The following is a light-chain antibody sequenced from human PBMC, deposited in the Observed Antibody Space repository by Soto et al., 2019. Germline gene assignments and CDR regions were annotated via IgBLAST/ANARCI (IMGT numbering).Light chain of an antibody. CDR1: SRDVGNYKF. J-gene: IGLJ3*02. CDR3: CSYAGRSTWV. V-gene: IGLV2-23*02. CDR2: EIT. Sequence: QSALTQPASVSGSPGKSITISCTGTSRDVGNYKFVSWYQQYPGKAPKIMIYEITERPSGVSNRFSGSKSGNTASLTISGLQAEDEADYYCCSYAGRSTWVFGGGTKLTVL.